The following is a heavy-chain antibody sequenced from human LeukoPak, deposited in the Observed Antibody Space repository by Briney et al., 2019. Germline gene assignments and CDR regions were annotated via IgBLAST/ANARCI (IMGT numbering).Heavy chain of an antibody. J-gene: IGHJ6*02. D-gene: IGHD4-17*01. CDR2: ISYDGSNK. CDR3: AKDRDGDRHYYYGMDV. CDR1: GFTFSSYG. V-gene: IGHV3-30*18. Sequence: GGSLRLPCAASGFTFSSYGMHWVRQAPGKGLEWVAVISYDGSNKYYADSVKGRFTISRDNSKNTLYLQMNSLRAEDTAVYYCAKDRDGDRHYYYGMDVWGQGTTVTVSS.